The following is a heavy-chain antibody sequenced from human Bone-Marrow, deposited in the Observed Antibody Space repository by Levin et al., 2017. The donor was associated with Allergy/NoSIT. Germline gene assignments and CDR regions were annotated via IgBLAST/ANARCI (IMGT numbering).Heavy chain of an antibody. Sequence: LSLTCAASGFTFSTYAMNWVRQAPGQGLEWVSSVSDSGGYTFYADSVKGRFTISRDNSKNTLYLQMNSLRAEDTALYYCAKDEGTAYYYFDYWGQGTLVTVSS. CDR1: GFTFSTYA. D-gene: IGHD2-21*02. CDR2: VSDSGGYT. J-gene: IGHJ4*02. CDR3: AKDEGTAYYYFDY. V-gene: IGHV3-23*01.